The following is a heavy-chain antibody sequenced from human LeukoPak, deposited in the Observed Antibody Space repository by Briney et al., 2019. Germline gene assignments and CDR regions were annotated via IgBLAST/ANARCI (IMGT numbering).Heavy chain of an antibody. J-gene: IGHJ4*02. D-gene: IGHD6-6*01. CDR3: ASPSSIAAREFDY. CDR2: INPSGGST. Sequence: ASVKVSCKASGYTFTSYYMHWVRQAPGQGLEWMGIINPSGGSTSYAQKFQGRVTITADESTSTAYMELSSLRSEDTAVYYCASPSSIAAREFDYWGQGTLVTVSS. V-gene: IGHV1-46*01. CDR1: GYTFTSYY.